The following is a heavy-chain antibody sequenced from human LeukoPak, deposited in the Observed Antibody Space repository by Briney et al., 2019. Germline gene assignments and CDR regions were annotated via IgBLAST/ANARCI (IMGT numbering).Heavy chain of an antibody. CDR2: IYYSGST. V-gene: IGHV4-59*01. CDR1: GGSISSYY. CDR3: ARDYCSSTSCYVEFDP. J-gene: IGHJ5*02. Sequence: PSETLSLTCTVSGGSISSYYWSWIRQPPGKGLEWIGYIYYSGSTNYNPSLKSRVTISVDTSKNQFSLKLSSVTAADTAVYYCARDYCSSTSCYVEFDPWGQGTLVTVSS. D-gene: IGHD2-2*01.